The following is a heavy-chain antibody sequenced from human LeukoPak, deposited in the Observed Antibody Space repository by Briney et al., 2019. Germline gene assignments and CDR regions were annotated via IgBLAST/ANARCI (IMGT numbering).Heavy chain of an antibody. CDR1: GYTFTGYY. D-gene: IGHD6-6*01. J-gene: IGHJ4*02. CDR3: ARDAFIAATHGWSDY. Sequence: RASVKVSCKASGYTFTGYYMHWVRQAPGQGLEWMGWINPNSGGTNYAQKFQGRVTMTRDTSISTAYMELSRLRSDDTAVYYCARDAFIAATHGWSDYWGQGTLVTVSS. V-gene: IGHV1-2*02. CDR2: INPNSGGT.